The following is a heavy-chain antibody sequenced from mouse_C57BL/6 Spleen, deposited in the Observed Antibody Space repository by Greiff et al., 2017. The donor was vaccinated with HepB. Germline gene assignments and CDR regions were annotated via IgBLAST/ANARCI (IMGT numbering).Heavy chain of an antibody. Sequence: QVQLQQSGAELVMPGASVKLSCKASGYTFTSYWMHWVKQRPGQGLEWIGEIDPSDSYTNYNQKFKGKSTLTVDKSSSTAYMQLSSLTSEDSAVYYCARRRQPFAYWGQGTLVTVSA. CDR2: IDPSDSYT. J-gene: IGHJ3*01. D-gene: IGHD3-2*01. V-gene: IGHV1-69*01. CDR3: ARRRQPFAY. CDR1: GYTFTSYW.